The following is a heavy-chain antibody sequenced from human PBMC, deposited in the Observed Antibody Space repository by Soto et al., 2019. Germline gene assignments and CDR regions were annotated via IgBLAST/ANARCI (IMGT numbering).Heavy chain of an antibody. Sequence: GGSLRLSCTASGFTFGDYAMSWFRQAPGKGLEWVSFIRSKTYGGTTEYAASVQGRFTISRDDSKGIAYLQMNSLKTEDTAMYYCSYDSSGYNYYFDHWGQGTLVTVSS. D-gene: IGHD3-22*01. CDR1: GFTFGDYA. V-gene: IGHV3-49*03. CDR3: SYDSSGYNYYFDH. J-gene: IGHJ4*02. CDR2: IRSKTYGGTT.